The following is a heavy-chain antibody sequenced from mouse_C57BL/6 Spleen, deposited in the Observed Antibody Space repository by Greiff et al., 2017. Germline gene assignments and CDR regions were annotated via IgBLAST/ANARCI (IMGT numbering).Heavy chain of an antibody. CDR3: AREGLRREDAMDY. CDR1: GYSFTDYN. CDR2: INPNYGTT. Sequence: EVQLQQSGPELVKPGASVKISCKASGYSFTDYNMNWVKQSNGKSLEWIGVINPNYGTTSYHQKFKGTATLTVDQSSSTAYMQLNSLTSEDSAVYYCAREGLRREDAMDYWGQGTSVTVSS. D-gene: IGHD2-4*01. J-gene: IGHJ4*01. V-gene: IGHV1-39*01.